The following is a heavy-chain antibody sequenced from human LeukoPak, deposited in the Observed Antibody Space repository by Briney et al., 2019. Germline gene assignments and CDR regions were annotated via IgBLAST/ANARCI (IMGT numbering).Heavy chain of an antibody. CDR2: INPNSGGT. CDR3: AREELAYGSGSYGNYYYYYYMDV. Sequence: ASVKVSCKASGYTFTGYYMHWVRQAPGQGLEWMGWINPNSGGTNYAQKFQGRVTMTRDTSISTAYMGLSRLRSDDTAVYYCAREELAYGSGSYGNYYYYYYMDVWGKGTTVTVSS. J-gene: IGHJ6*03. V-gene: IGHV1-2*02. D-gene: IGHD3-10*01. CDR1: GYTFTGYY.